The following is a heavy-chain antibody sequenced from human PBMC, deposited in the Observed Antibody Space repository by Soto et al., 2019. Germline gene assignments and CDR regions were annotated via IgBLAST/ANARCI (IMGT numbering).Heavy chain of an antibody. J-gene: IGHJ4*02. D-gene: IGHD5-18*01. CDR2: MYYSGST. CDR3: ARVGIQLSYAFDY. Sequence: SETLSLTCTVSGASLSSGSYFWSWIRQPPGKGLEYIGYMYYSGSTNYNPSLKSRVTMSMDTSQTQIYLNLTSVTAADTAVYYCARVGIQLSYAFDYWGQGILVTVSS. V-gene: IGHV4-61*01. CDR1: GASLSSGSYF.